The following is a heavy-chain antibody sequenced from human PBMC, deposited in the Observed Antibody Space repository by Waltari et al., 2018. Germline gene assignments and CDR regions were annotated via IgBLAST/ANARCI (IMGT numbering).Heavy chain of an antibody. Sequence: QVQLQESGSGLVKPSVTLSLTCTVSGGSFSSYYWHWLRQPPGKGLEWIWYVYYSGNTNDNPSLNSRVTISVDTSKNQSSLKLSSVTGADTAVYYCARGTQWLATRFDYWGQGTLGTVAS. CDR1: GGSFSSYY. V-gene: IGHV4-59*01. D-gene: IGHD6-19*01. CDR3: ARGTQWLATRFDY. CDR2: VYYSGNT. J-gene: IGHJ4*02.